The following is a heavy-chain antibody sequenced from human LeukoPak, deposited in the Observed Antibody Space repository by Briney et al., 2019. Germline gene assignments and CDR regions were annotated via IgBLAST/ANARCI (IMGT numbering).Heavy chain of an antibody. D-gene: IGHD6-13*01. CDR1: GYTFTSYA. J-gene: IGHJ4*02. Sequence: GASVTVSCTASGYTFTSYAMHWVRQAPGQRLEWMGWINAGNGNTKYSQKFQGRVTITRDTSASTAYMELSSLRSEDTAVYYCARWGSSWRYDYWGQGTLVTVSS. CDR3: ARWGSSWRYDY. V-gene: IGHV1-3*01. CDR2: INAGNGNT.